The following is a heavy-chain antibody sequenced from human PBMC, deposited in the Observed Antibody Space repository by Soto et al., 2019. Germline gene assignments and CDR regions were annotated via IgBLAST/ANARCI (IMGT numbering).Heavy chain of an antibody. CDR1: GGSISSSNW. V-gene: IGHV4-4*02. CDR3: ARYWCISTSCSGFDP. CDR2: IYHSGST. J-gene: IGHJ5*02. D-gene: IGHD2-2*01. Sequence: SETLSLTCAVSGGSISSSNWWSWVRQPPGKGLEWIGEIYHSGSTNYNPSLKSRVTISVDKSKNQFSLKLSSVTAADTAVYYCARYWCISTSCSGFDPWGQGTLVTVSS.